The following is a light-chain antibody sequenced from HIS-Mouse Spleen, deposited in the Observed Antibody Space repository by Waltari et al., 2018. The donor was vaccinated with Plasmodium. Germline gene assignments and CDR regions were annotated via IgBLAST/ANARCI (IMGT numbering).Light chain of an antibody. J-gene: IGLJ3*02. V-gene: IGLV3-10*01. CDR1: ALPNKN. Sequence: SYELTQPPSVSVSPGQTARLPCSGDALPNKNAYWYQQKSGQAPVLVIYEDSKRPSGIPERFSGSSSGTMATLTISGAQVEDEADYYCYSTDSSGNHRVFGGGTKLTVL. CDR3: YSTDSSGNHRV. CDR2: EDS.